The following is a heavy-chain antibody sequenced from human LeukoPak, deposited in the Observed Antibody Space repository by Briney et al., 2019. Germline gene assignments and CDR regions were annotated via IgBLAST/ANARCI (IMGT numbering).Heavy chain of an antibody. V-gene: IGHV3-21*06. CDR2: ISTVSTYT. Sequence: PGGSLRLSCAPSGFTFTDYSMNWVRQAPGKGLEWVASISTVSTYTFYADSVKGRFSISRDNVRNLLYLQMSSLGAEDTAVYDCARDGIGFYLYNYMDVWGKGTTVTVSS. CDR3: ARDGIGFYLYNYMDV. D-gene: IGHD1-14*01. CDR1: GFTFTDYS. J-gene: IGHJ6*03.